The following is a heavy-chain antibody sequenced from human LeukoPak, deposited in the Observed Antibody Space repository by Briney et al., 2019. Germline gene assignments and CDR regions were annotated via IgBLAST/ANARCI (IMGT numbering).Heavy chain of an antibody. CDR2: IRYDGSNK. J-gene: IGHJ4*02. Sequence: GGSLRLSCAASGFTFSSYGMHWVRQAPGKGREWVAFIRYDGSNKYYADSVKGRFTISRDNSKNTLYLQMNSLRAEDTAVYYCARGGSSGEWFSHLDNWGQGTLVTVSS. D-gene: IGHD3-3*01. CDR1: GFTFSSYG. CDR3: ARGGSSGEWFSHLDN. V-gene: IGHV3-30*02.